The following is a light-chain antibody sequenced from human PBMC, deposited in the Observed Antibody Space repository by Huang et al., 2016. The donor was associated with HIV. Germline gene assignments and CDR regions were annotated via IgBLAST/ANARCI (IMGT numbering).Light chain of an antibody. CDR2: GAS. CDR3: QLYNNWPLT. Sequence: EILMTQSPATLSVSPGERATLSCRSNQSISSNLAWYKQRLGQAPRLLIFGASTRSTGFPARFSGSGSGTDFTLTIGSLQSEDFAIYYCQLYNNWPLTFGGGTKVEI. J-gene: IGKJ4*01. CDR1: QSISSN. V-gene: IGKV3-15*01.